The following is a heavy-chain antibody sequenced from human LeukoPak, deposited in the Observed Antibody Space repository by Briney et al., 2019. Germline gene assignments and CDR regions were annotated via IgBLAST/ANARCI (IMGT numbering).Heavy chain of an antibody. CDR3: ARARVVTKWMDY. CDR2: IKQDGSEK. D-gene: IGHD2-21*02. J-gene: IGHJ4*02. V-gene: IGHV3-7*03. CDR1: GFTFSNYW. Sequence: PGGSLRLSCAASGFTFSNYWMSWVRQAPGKGLEWVANIKQDGSEKYYVDSVKGRFTISRDNAKNSLYLQMNSLRAEDTAVYYCARARVVTKWMDYWGQGTLVTVSS.